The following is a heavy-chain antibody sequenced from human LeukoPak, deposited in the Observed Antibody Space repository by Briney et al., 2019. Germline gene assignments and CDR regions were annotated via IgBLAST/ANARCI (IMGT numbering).Heavy chain of an antibody. CDR3: AKAYCGGDCYSPHLDY. Sequence: GGSLRLSCAASGFIFSNYAMSWVRQAPGKGREWVSAIIGSGDHTYYADSVRGRFTISRDNSKNTLYLQMNSLRAEDTAVYYCAKAYCGGDCYSPHLDYWGQGTLVTVSS. V-gene: IGHV3-23*01. CDR1: GFIFSNYA. CDR2: IIGSGDHT. J-gene: IGHJ4*02. D-gene: IGHD2-21*02.